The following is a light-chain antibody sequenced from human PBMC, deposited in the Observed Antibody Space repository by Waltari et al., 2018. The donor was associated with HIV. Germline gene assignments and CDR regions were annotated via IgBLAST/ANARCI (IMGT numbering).Light chain of an antibody. Sequence: QSVLTQPPSASGTPGQRVTISCYGSSSNIGSNAVNWYQHLPGTAPKLLIYSNYQRPSGVPDRLSDSKSGTSASLAISGLQSEDEADYYCATWDDSLNGWVFGGGTRLTVL. CDR2: SNY. CDR1: SSNIGSNA. J-gene: IGLJ3*02. CDR3: ATWDDSLNGWV. V-gene: IGLV1-44*01.